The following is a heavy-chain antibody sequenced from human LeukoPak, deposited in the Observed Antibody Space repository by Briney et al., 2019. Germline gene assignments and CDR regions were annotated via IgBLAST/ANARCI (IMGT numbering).Heavy chain of an antibody. V-gene: IGHV3-7*01. Sequence: PGGSLRLSCAASGFTFSSYWMSWVRQAPGKGLEWVANIIRDGSEKYYVDSVRGRFTISRDNAKSSLYLQMTNLRAEDTAVYYCATDSFSFGDLNPGPWGQGTLVTVSS. J-gene: IGHJ5*02. D-gene: IGHD3-16*01. CDR2: IIRDGSEK. CDR1: GFTFSSYW. CDR3: ATDSFSFGDLNPGP.